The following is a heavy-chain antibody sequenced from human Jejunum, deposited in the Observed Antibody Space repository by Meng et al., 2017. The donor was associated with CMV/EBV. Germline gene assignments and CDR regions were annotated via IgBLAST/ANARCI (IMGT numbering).Heavy chain of an antibody. V-gene: IGHV1-18*01. CDR3: ARDLWPHIVVVTAPSEF. J-gene: IGHJ4*02. CDR1: GYTFSSYG. Sequence: QVTLVQSGAEVKRPGASVKVSCKASGYTFSSYGFTWVRQAPGQGLEWLGWISTYNDNPKYAQKVQGRVTMTADTSTSTAYMELRSLTSDDTAVYYCARDLWPHIVVVTAPSEFWGQGTLVTVSS. CDR2: ISTYNDNP. D-gene: IGHD2-21*02.